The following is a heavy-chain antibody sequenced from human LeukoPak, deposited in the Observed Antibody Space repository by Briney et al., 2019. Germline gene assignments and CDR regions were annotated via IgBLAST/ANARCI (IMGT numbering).Heavy chain of an antibody. CDR3: ARDKIAAAGLTPDWFDP. D-gene: IGHD6-13*01. CDR2: ISSSGSSI. CDR1: GFTFNDYY. J-gene: IGHJ5*02. V-gene: IGHV3-11*01. Sequence: GGSLRLSCAASGFTFNDYYMNWIRQAPGKGLEWVSYISSSGSSIHYADSVKGRFTISRDNAKNSLFLQMNSLRAEDTAVYYCARDKIAAAGLTPDWFDPWGQGTLVTVSS.